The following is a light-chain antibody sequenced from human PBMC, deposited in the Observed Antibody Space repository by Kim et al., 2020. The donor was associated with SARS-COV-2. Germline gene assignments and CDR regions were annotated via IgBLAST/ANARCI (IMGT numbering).Light chain of an antibody. V-gene: IGLV4-69*01. Sequence: SVKLTCTLSSGHRNYAIAWHQQQPEKGPRYLMKLNSDGSHSKGDGIPDRFSGSSSGAERYLTISSLQSEDEADYYCQTWGSGIVVFGGGTKLTVL. CDR1: SGHRNYA. J-gene: IGLJ2*01. CDR2: LNSDGSH. CDR3: QTWGSGIVV.